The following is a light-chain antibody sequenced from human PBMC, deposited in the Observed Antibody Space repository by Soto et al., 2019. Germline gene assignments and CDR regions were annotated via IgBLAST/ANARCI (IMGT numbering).Light chain of an antibody. CDR3: QQYSAYPLT. Sequence: DIQLTQSPSILSASVGDRVTIICRASENIYGYLAWYQQKPGEAPKLLIYWASTLVSGVPSRFTGGESGTEFTLTISDLQPDDFATYFCQQYSAYPLTFGGVTKVDVK. J-gene: IGKJ4*01. CDR1: ENIYGY. CDR2: WAS. V-gene: IGKV1-5*03.